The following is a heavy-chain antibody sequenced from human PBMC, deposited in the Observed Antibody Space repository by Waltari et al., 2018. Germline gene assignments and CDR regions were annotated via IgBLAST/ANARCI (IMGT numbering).Heavy chain of an antibody. Sequence: EVQLVESGGGLVKPGDSLRLSCVASGFTFANAWINWVRQAPGKGLEWVGRRKRKAEGGTADYAAPVKGRFAISRYDSKDTAYLQMNSLKTEDTAMYFCTTEGGRTWPMYWGQGTMVTVSS. CDR2: RKRKAEGGTA. J-gene: IGHJ3*01. CDR1: GFTFANAW. CDR3: TTEGGRTWPMY. V-gene: IGHV3-15*01. D-gene: IGHD3-10*02.